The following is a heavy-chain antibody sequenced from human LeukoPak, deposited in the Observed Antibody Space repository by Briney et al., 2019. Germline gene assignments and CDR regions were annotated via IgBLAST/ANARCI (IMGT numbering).Heavy chain of an antibody. CDR2: INHSGST. Sequence: SETLYLTCAGYGGTFSGYDWSWIRQPPGKGLEWIGEINHSGSTNYKPSLKRGVTISVYPSKDQFSLKLSSVTAAATAVYYCARGKINYYDSSGYPPFFDYWGQGTLVTVSS. CDR1: GGTFSGYD. CDR3: ARGKINYYDSSGYPPFFDY. J-gene: IGHJ4*02. V-gene: IGHV4-34*01. D-gene: IGHD3-22*01.